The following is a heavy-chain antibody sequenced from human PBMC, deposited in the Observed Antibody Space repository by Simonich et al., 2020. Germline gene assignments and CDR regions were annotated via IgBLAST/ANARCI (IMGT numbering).Heavy chain of an antibody. V-gene: IGHV3-21*01. D-gene: IGHD3-10*01. CDR2: LSSSSRYI. CDR1: GFTFSSYS. Sequence: GGGLVKPGGSLRLSCAASGFTFSSYSMNWVRQAPGKGLEWVSSLSSSSRYIYYADSVKGRFTISRDNAKNSLYLQMNSLRAEDTAVYYCARDTSYYGSGSYYFDYWGQGTLVTVSS. J-gene: IGHJ4*02. CDR3: ARDTSYYGSGSYYFDY.